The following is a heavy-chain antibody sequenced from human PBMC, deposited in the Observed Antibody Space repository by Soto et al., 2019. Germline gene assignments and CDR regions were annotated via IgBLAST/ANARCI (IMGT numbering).Heavy chain of an antibody. J-gene: IGHJ6*02. V-gene: IGHV3-30-3*01. CDR3: ARDKSGYYSAPILDV. D-gene: IGHD3-22*01. Sequence: PGGSLRLSCAASGFTFSSDAMHWVRQAPGKGLEWVAIISYDGSNKYYADPVKGRFTISRDNSKNTLYLQMNSLRAEDTAVYYCARDKSGYYSAPILDVWGQGTTVTVSS. CDR2: ISYDGSNK. CDR1: GFTFSSDA.